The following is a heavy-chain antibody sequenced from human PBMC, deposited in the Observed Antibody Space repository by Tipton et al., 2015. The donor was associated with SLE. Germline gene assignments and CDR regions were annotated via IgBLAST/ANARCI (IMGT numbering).Heavy chain of an antibody. CDR2: INTSGST. J-gene: IGHJ4*02. V-gene: IGHV4-61*09. CDR3: ARDRSPYGDYFFDY. Sequence: TLSLTCTVSGGYISSGSYFWSWIRQPAGKGLEWIRHINTSGSTKYNPSLKSRVTISVDTSKNQFSLKLSSVTAADTAVYYCARDRSPYGDYFFDYRGQGTLVTVSS. D-gene: IGHD4-17*01. CDR1: GGYISSGSYF.